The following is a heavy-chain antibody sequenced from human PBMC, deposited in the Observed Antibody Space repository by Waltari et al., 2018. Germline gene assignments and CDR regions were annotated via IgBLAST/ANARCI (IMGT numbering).Heavy chain of an antibody. CDR1: GGLISTHY. Sequence: QVQLQESGPGLVKPSETLSLTCSVSGGLISTHYLSWIRLPPGKVLEWIWNIYYSGSTNYDPSLVSRVTVSVDTSKNQFSLKLRSVAAAETDWYYCARAEWELPPYNWFDPWGQGTLVTVSS. CDR2: IYYSGST. V-gene: IGHV4-59*11. D-gene: IGHD1-26*01. CDR3: ARAEWELPPYNWFDP. J-gene: IGHJ5*02.